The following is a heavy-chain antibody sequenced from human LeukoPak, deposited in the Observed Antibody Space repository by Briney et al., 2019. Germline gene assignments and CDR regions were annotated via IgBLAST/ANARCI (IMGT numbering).Heavy chain of an antibody. CDR1: GGSISSGSYY. Sequence: SQTLSLTCTVSGGSISSGSYYWSWIRQPAGKGLEWIGRIYTSGSTNYNPSLKSRVTISVDTSKNQFSLKLSSVTAADTAVYYCARERINVGFGSMVRGFPDYWGQGTLVTVSS. V-gene: IGHV4-61*02. CDR3: ARERINVGFGSMVRGFPDY. D-gene: IGHD3-10*01. CDR2: IYTSGST. J-gene: IGHJ4*02.